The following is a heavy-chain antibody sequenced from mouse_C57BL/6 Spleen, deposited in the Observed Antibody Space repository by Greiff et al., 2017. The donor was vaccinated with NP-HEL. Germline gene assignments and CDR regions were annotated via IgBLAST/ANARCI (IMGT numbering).Heavy chain of an antibody. J-gene: IGHJ1*03. CDR3: ARGAAVVASED. D-gene: IGHD1-1*01. Sequence: QVQLQQPGAELVKPGASVKLSCKASGYTFTSYWMQWVKQRPGQGLEWIGEIDPSDSYTNYTQKFKGKATLTVDTSSSTAYLQLSRLTSADPAVFNSARGAAVVASEDWGTGATVTVS. CDR2: IDPSDSYT. CDR1: GYTFTSYW. V-gene: IGHV1-50*01.